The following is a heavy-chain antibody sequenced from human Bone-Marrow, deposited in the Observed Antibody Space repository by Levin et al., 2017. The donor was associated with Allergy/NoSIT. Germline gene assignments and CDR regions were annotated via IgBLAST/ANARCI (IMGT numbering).Heavy chain of an antibody. CDR1: GFTFSSYS. CDR2: ISSSSSYI. Sequence: GGSLRLSCAASGFTFSSYSMNWVRQAPGKGLEWVSSISSSSSYIYYADSVKGRFTISRDNAKNSLYLQMNSLRAEDTAVYYCARDSLSASGYSSGWYRIRHPDYWGQGTLVTVSS. V-gene: IGHV3-21*01. D-gene: IGHD6-19*01. J-gene: IGHJ4*02. CDR3: ARDSLSASGYSSGWYRIRHPDY.